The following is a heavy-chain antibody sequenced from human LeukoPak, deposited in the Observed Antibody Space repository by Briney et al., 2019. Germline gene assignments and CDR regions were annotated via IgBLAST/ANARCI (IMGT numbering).Heavy chain of an antibody. J-gene: IGHJ4*02. D-gene: IGHD6-19*01. Sequence: GGSLRLSCAASGFTFSTYGMHWVRQAPGKGLEWVAFIRYDGRNKYYADSVKGRFTISRDNSKNTLCLQMNSLRSEDTAVYYCAMGIAVAGMPSDFDYWGQGTLVTVSS. V-gene: IGHV3-30*02. CDR1: GFTFSTYG. CDR3: AMGIAVAGMPSDFDY. CDR2: IRYDGRNK.